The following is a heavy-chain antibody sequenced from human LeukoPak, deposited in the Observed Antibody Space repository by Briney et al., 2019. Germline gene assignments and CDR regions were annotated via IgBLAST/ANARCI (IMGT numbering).Heavy chain of an antibody. CDR2: IIPILGIA. CDR1: GGTFSSYT. V-gene: IGHV1-69*02. D-gene: IGHD3-22*01. J-gene: IGHJ4*02. Sequence: GASVKVSCKASGGTFSSYTISWVRQAPRQGLEWMGRIIPILGIANYAQKFQGRVTITADKSTSTAYMELSSLRSEDTAVYYCATAGYYYDSSGYCFDYWGQGTLVTVSS. CDR3: ATAGYYYDSSGYCFDY.